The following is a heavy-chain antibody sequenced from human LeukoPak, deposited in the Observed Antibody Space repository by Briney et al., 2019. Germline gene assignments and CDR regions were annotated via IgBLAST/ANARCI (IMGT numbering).Heavy chain of an antibody. J-gene: IGHJ4*02. D-gene: IGHD3-22*01. CDR2: ISGSGDST. Sequence: PGGSLRLSCAASGFTFSSYAMSWVRQAPGKGLEWVSAISGSGDSTYYADSVKGRFTISRDNSKNTLYLQMNSLRAEDTAVYYCAKDVIMIIVFGQEDWGQGTLVTVSS. CDR3: AKDVIMIIVFGQED. CDR1: GFTFSSYA. V-gene: IGHV3-23*01.